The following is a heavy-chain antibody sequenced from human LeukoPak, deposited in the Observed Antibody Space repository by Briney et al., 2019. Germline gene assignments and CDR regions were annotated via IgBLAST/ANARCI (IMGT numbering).Heavy chain of an antibody. V-gene: IGHV1-69*04. CDR1: GGTFSSYA. CDR3: ARASYYDSSGYEVDH. D-gene: IGHD3-22*01. CDR2: IIPILGIA. J-gene: IGHJ4*02. Sequence: SVKVSCKASGGTFSSYAISWVRQAPGQGLEWMGRIIPILGIANYAQKFQGRVTITADKSTSTAYMELSSLRSEDTAVYYCARASYYDSSGYEVDHWGQGTLVTVSS.